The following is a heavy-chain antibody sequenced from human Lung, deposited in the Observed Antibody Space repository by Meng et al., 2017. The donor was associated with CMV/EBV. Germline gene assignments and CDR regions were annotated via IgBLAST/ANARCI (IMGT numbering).Heavy chain of an antibody. V-gene: IGHV1-46*01. CDR2: INPGGST. CDR3: VVILGCFSNYSSSFDY. CDR1: GYSFTSYH. D-gene: IGHD4-11*01. Sequence: ASXXVSXKASGYSFTSYHMHWVRQAPGQGLEWMGMINPGGSTIYAQKFQGRVTMPRDTSTSTVYMELKSLRAEDTAVYYCVVILGCFSNYSSSFDYWGQGTLVTVSS. J-gene: IGHJ4*02.